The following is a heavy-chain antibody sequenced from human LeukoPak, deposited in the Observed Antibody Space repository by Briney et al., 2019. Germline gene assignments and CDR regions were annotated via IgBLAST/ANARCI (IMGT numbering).Heavy chain of an antibody. Sequence: GGSLRLSCAASGFTFSSYSMNWVRQGPGKGLEWVSCISSSSSTIYYADSVKGRFTISRDNAKNSLYLQMNSLRAEDTAVYYCAGELVVPAASHFDYWGQGTLVTVSS. D-gene: IGHD2-2*01. V-gene: IGHV3-48*01. CDR1: GFTFSSYS. CDR2: ISSSSSTI. J-gene: IGHJ4*02. CDR3: AGELVVPAASHFDY.